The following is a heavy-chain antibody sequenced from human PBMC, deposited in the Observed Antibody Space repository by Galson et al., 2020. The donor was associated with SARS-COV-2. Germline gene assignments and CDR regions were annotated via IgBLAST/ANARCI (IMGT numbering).Heavy chain of an antibody. CDR1: GFTFSSYS. D-gene: IGHD2-2*01. V-gene: IGHV3-21*01. J-gene: IGHJ4*02. CDR2: ISSSSSYI. Sequence: GESLKISCAASGFTFSSYSMNWVRQAPGKGLEWVSSISSSSSYIYYADSVKGRFTISRDNAKNSLYLQMNSLRAEDTAVYYCARDVVGCSSTSCPFDYWGQGTLVTVSS. CDR3: ARDVVGCSSTSCPFDY.